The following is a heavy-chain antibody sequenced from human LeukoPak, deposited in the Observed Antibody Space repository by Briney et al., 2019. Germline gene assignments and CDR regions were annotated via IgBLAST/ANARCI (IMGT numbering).Heavy chain of an antibody. CDR2: INWSGDSR. J-gene: IGHJ6*03. D-gene: IGHD6-6*01. CDR3: ARKQLVDYNFYYMDV. Sequence: GESLTLSCAASGFTFDDYGMNWVRQAPGKGLEWVSGINWSGDSRGYAASVKGRFTISKDNTKHSLYLQMSSLRAEHTALYYCARKQLVDYNFYYMDVWGKGTTVTVSS. V-gene: IGHV3-20*04. CDR1: GFTFDDYG.